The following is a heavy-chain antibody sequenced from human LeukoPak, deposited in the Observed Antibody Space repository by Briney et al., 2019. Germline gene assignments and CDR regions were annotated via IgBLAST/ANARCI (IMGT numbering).Heavy chain of an antibody. CDR3: ARPVVAGTKVDTFDI. Sequence: ASVKVSCTASGYTFTSYGISWVRQARGQGLEWMGWISGYNGNTNYAQNFQGRVTMATDTSTSTAYMELRSLRSDDTAVYYCARPVVAGTKVDTFDIWGQGTMVTVSS. V-gene: IGHV1-18*01. D-gene: IGHD6-19*01. J-gene: IGHJ3*02. CDR1: GYTFTSYG. CDR2: ISGYNGNT.